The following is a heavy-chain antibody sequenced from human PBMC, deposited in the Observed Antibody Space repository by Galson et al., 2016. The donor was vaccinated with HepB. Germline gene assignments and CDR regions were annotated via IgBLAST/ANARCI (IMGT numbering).Heavy chain of an antibody. J-gene: IGHJ4*02. V-gene: IGHV5-51*01. D-gene: IGHD2/OR15-2a*01. CDR1: GYTSSRYW. Sequence: QSGAEVKKPGESLKISCKGSGYTSSRYWVGWVRQMPGKGLEWMGIIFPADSDTRYSPSFQGQVTMSADKSIGTAYLHWSSLKASDTAMYYCSKALDGTFYFDNWGQGTLVTVSS. CDR3: SKALDGTFYFDN. CDR2: IFPADSDT.